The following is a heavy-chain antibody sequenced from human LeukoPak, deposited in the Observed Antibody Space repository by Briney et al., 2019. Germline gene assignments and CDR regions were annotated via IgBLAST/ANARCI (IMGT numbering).Heavy chain of an antibody. D-gene: IGHD1-26*01. CDR1: GFTFDDYA. Sequence: GRSLRLSCAASGFTFDDYAMHWVRQAPGKGLEWVSGISWNSASIGYADSVKGRFTISRDNAKNSLYLQMNSLRAEGTALYYCAKELHGMDVWGQGTTVTVSS. J-gene: IGHJ6*02. CDR2: ISWNSASI. CDR3: AKELHGMDV. V-gene: IGHV3-9*01.